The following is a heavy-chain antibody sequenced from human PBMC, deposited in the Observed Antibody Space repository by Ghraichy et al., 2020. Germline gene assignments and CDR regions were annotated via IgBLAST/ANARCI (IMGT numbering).Heavy chain of an antibody. J-gene: IGHJ5*02. Sequence: GGSLRLSCAASGFTFSSYAMSWVRQAPGKGLEWVSAISGSGGSTYYADSVKGRFTISRDNSKNTLYLQMNSLRAEDTAVYYCAKNPSYDILTGYWKTWGQGTLVTVSS. CDR3: AKNPSYDILTGYWKT. CDR1: GFTFSSYA. V-gene: IGHV3-23*01. D-gene: IGHD3-9*01. CDR2: ISGSGGST.